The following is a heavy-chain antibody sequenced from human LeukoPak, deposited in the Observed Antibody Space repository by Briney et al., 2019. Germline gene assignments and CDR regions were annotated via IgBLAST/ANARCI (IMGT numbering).Heavy chain of an antibody. J-gene: IGHJ4*02. CDR1: GFTFSSYA. CDR2: ISGSGGST. CDR3: AKDGEQWLALPVY. Sequence: GGSLRLSCAASGFTFSSYAMSWVRQAPGKGLEWVSAISGSGGSTYYADSVKGRFTISRDNSRNTLYLQMNSLRAEDTAVYYCAKDGEQWLALPVYWGQGTLVTVSS. V-gene: IGHV3-23*01. D-gene: IGHD6-19*01.